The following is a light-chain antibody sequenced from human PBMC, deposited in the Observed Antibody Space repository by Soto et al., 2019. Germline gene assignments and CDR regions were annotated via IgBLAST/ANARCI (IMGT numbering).Light chain of an antibody. J-gene: IGKJ4*01. CDR3: QQLNSYPLT. CDR2: AAS. CDR1: QGISSY. V-gene: IGKV1-9*01. Sequence: DMELTQSPSFLSASVGDRVTITCRASQGISSYLAWYQQKTGNTPKILLYAASTLQSGVPSTFSGSGSWTEFTLTISSLQPEYVATYYCQQLNSYPLTFGGGTKVEIK.